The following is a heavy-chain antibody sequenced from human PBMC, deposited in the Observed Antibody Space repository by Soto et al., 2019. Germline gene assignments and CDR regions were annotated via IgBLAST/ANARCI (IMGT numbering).Heavy chain of an antibody. J-gene: IGHJ4*02. CDR2: ISGSVGST. Sequence: HPGGSLRLSCAASGFTFSSYAVSWVRQAPGKGLEWVSAISGSVGSTYYADSVKGRFTISRDNSKNKLYLQMNSLRAEDTAVYYCAKERPYYYDSSGHYWGQGTLVTVSS. V-gene: IGHV3-23*01. D-gene: IGHD3-22*01. CDR1: GFTFSSYA. CDR3: AKERPYYYDSSGHY.